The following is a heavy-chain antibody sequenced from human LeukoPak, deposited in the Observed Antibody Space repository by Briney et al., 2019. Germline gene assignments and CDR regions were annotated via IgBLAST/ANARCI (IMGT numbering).Heavy chain of an antibody. CDR3: AKGVNYGGDAFDI. J-gene: IGHJ3*02. CDR1: GFTFDDYA. V-gene: IGHV3-23*01. D-gene: IGHD4-23*01. CDR2: ISGSGGST. Sequence: GGSLRLSCAASGFTFDDYAMHWVRQAPGKGLEWVSAISGSGGSTYYADSVKGRFTISRDNSKNTLYLQMNSLRAEDTAVYYCAKGVNYGGDAFDIWGQGTMVTVSS.